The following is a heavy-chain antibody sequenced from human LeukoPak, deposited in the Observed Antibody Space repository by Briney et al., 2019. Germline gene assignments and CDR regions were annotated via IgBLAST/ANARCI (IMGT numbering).Heavy chain of an antibody. Sequence: GGSLRLSCAASGFTSSSYSMNWVRQAPGKGLEWVSSISSSSSYIYYADSVKGRFTISRDNAKNSLYLQMNSLRAEDTAVYYCARARDRGYYGSGTNASDLDYWGQGTLVTVSS. CDR1: GFTSSSYS. D-gene: IGHD3-10*01. CDR3: ARARDRGYYGSGTNASDLDY. CDR2: ISSSSSYI. V-gene: IGHV3-21*01. J-gene: IGHJ4*02.